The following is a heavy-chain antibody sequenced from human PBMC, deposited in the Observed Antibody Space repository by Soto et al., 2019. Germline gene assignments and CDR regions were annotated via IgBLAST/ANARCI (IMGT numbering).Heavy chain of an antibody. CDR3: ARENWNGDAFDI. CDR2: IYHSGST. J-gene: IGHJ3*02. Sequence: PSETLSLTCAVSGGSISSGGYSWSWIRQPPGKGLEWIGYIYHSGSTYYNPSLKSRVTISVDTSKNQFSLKLSSVTAADTAVYYCARENWNGDAFDIWGQGTMLTVSS. D-gene: IGHD1-1*01. V-gene: IGHV4-30-2*05. CDR1: GGSISSGGYS.